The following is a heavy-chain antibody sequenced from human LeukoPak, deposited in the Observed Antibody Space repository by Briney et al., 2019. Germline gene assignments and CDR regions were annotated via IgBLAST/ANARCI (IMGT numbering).Heavy chain of an antibody. D-gene: IGHD5-12*01. CDR2: IKGEGSST. Sequence: GGSLRLSCAASGFTLSSSWMHWVRQPPGKGLVWVSRIKGEGSSTTYADSVKGRFTISRDNAKNTLYLQMNSLRVEDTAVYYCVREGRVSGYDFDSWGQGNLVSVSS. CDR3: VREGRVSGYDFDS. V-gene: IGHV3-74*01. J-gene: IGHJ4*02. CDR1: GFTLSSSW.